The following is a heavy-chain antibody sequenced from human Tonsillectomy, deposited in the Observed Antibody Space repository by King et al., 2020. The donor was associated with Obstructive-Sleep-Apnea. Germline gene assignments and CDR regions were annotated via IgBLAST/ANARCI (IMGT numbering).Heavy chain of an antibody. CDR2: INSSGST. CDR1: GGSLSGHS. J-gene: IGHJ2*01. D-gene: IGHD3-16*02. CDR3: ARDSICGPYRYNRYFDL. Sequence: VQLQQWGAGLLKPSETLSLTCAVSGGSLSGHSWSWIRQPPGKGLEWMGEINSSGSTDYHPSVERRVTMSLHTSKSQFSLKVNSVTAADTALYYCARDSICGPYRYNRYFDLWGRGTLVTVSA. V-gene: IGHV4-34*01.